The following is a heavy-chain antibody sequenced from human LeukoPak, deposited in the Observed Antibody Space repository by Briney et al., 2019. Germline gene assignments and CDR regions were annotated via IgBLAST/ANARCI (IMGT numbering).Heavy chain of an antibody. J-gene: IGHJ4*02. D-gene: IGHD3-10*01. V-gene: IGHV1-8*01. CDR2: MNPNSGNT. CDR3: ARTEITMPEKTPPAYFDY. CDR1: GYTFTSYD. Sequence: ASVKVSCKASGYTFTSYDINWVRQATGQGLEWMGWMNPNSGNTGNAQRFQGRVTMTRDTSISTAYMELSSLMSEDTAVYYCARTEITMPEKTPPAYFDYWGQGTLVTVSS.